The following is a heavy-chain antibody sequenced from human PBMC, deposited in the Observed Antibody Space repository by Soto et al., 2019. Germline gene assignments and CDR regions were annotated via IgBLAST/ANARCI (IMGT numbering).Heavy chain of an antibody. V-gene: IGHV4-61*01. CDR1: GGSVSSGSYY. CDR2: IYHSGST. Sequence: PSETLSLTYTVSGGSVSSGSYYWSWIRQSPGKALEWIGYIYHSGSTHYNPSLKSRVTISVDRSKNQFSLRLSSVTAADTAVYYCAGGIAARPLGYWGQGTLVTVSS. J-gene: IGHJ4*02. CDR3: AGGIAARPLGY. D-gene: IGHD6-6*01.